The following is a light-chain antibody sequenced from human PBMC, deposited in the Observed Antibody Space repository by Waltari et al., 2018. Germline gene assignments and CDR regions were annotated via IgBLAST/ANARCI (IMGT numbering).Light chain of an antibody. Sequence: QSSLTQPASVSGSPGQSIPISCTGTSSDVGGYNYVPWYQRHPAKVPKLMIYEVTTRPSGVSDPFSGSNSGNTASLTISGLQAEDEADYYCSSYRSSTTLKYVFGTGTKVTVL. CDR3: SSYRSSTTLKYV. V-gene: IGLV2-14*01. CDR2: EVT. CDR1: SSDVGGYNY. J-gene: IGLJ1*01.